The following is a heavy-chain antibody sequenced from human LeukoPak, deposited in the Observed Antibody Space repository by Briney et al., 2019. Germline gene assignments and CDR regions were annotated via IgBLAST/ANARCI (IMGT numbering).Heavy chain of an antibody. CDR1: GYIFISYY. CDR3: ARDGGSSGYYGY. J-gene: IGHJ4*02. CDR2: INPTGGTT. V-gene: IGHV1-46*01. D-gene: IGHD3-22*01. Sequence: GASVKVSCKASGYIFISYYMHWVRQAPGQGLEWMGMINPTGGTTSYAQKFQGRVSLTSDTSTSTVYMDLSSLRSGDTAIYYCARDGGSSGYYGYWGQGTLVTVSS.